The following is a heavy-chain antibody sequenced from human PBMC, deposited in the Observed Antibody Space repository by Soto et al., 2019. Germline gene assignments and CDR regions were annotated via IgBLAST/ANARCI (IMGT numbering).Heavy chain of an antibody. CDR3: AGLGYCSSTSCPPYGMDV. J-gene: IGHJ6*02. CDR2: IIPIFGTA. Sequence: GASVKVSCKASGGTFSSCAISWVRQAPGQGLEWMGGIIPIFGTANYAQKFQGRVTITADESTSTAYMELSSLRSEDTAVYYCAGLGYCSSTSCPPYGMDVWGQGTTVTVSS. CDR1: GGTFSSCA. D-gene: IGHD2-2*01. V-gene: IGHV1-69*13.